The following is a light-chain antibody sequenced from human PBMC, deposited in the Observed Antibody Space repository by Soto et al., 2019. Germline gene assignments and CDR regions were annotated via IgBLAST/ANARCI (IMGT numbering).Light chain of an antibody. V-gene: IGKV3-11*01. CDR1: QSVSSY. Sequence: EITLTQSPATLSLSPGERATLSGLASQSVSSYSTWYQQKPGQAPRLLIYDASNRATGIPARFSGSGSGTDFTLTISRLEPEDFAVYYCQQYGSSPPITFGQGTRLEI. CDR2: DAS. CDR3: QQYGSSPPIT. J-gene: IGKJ5*01.